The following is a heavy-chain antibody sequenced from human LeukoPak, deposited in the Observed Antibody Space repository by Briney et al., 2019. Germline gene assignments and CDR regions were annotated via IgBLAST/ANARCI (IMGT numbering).Heavy chain of an antibody. CDR3: AKASSPVLVPSLMDF. D-gene: IGHD1-26*01. CDR1: RLALDAYA. CDR2: ISWNSGSI. Sequence: GGSLRLSCAASRLALDAYAIHWVREAAGPGLEGFSGISWNSGSIGYAESVKCRFTISRDIAKNTLYLQMNSLRAEDMALYYCAKASSPVLVPSLMDFWGKGTTVTVSS. V-gene: IGHV3-9*03. J-gene: IGHJ6*04.